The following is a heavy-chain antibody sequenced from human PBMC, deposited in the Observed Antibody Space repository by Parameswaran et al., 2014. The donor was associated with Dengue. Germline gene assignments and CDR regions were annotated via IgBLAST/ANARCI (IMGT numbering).Heavy chain of an antibody. V-gene: IGHV4-61*06. J-gene: IGHJ6*03. D-gene: IGHD2-15*01. CDR3: ARGSCSGGSCYEGYYYYYYMDV. Sequence: VRQGSREGTGVDWVYLLHGSTNYNPSLKSRVTISVDTSKNQFSLKLSSVTAADTAVYYCARGSCSGGSCYEGYYYYYYMDVWGKGTTVTVSS. CDR2: LLHGST.